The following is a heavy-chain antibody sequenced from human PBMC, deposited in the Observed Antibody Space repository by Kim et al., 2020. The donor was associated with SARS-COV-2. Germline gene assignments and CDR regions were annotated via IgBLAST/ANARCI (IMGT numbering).Heavy chain of an antibody. V-gene: IGHV3-7*01. CDR2: IKQDGREK. D-gene: IGHD3-10*01. Sequence: GGSLRLSCAVSGFTFSNYWMSWVRQAPGKGLEWVAKIKQDGREKYYVDSVKGRFTISRDNGKKSLYLQMNSLRAEDTAVYYCARTYHSGSYGMDVWGQGTTVTVSS. CDR3: ARTYHSGSYGMDV. J-gene: IGHJ6*02. CDR1: GFTFSNYW.